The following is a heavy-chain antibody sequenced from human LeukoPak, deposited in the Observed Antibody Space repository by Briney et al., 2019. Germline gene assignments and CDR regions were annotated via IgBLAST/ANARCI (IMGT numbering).Heavy chain of an antibody. CDR1: GYTFTGHY. D-gene: IGHD3-10*01. Sequence: ASVKVSCKTSGYTFTGHYMNWVRQAPGQGLEWMGWINPNSGARKYAQKFQGRVTMTRDTSISTVYMELSRLGSDDTAVYYCAGDWGYYGSGNYFFDYWGQGTLVTVSS. V-gene: IGHV1-2*02. J-gene: IGHJ4*02. CDR2: INPNSGAR. CDR3: AGDWGYYGSGNYFFDY.